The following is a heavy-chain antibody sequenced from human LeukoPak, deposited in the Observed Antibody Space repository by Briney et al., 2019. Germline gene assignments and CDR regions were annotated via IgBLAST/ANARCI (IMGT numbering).Heavy chain of an antibody. CDR2: INGDGRST. D-gene: IGHD3-22*01. CDR1: GFTFSDHW. V-gene: IGHV3-74*01. CDR3: ARARGDSRGYIPYYFDY. J-gene: IGHJ4*02. Sequence: PGGSLRLSCAASGFTFSDHWMHWVRQAPGKGLVWVSRINGDGRSTTYADYVKGRFTISRDNAKKSLYLQMNSLRAEDTAVYYCARARGDSRGYIPYYFDYWGQGTLVTVSS.